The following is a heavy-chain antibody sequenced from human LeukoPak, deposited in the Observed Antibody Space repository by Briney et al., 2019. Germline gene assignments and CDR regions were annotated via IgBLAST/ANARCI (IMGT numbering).Heavy chain of an antibody. J-gene: IGHJ6*02. D-gene: IGHD2-2*01. CDR1: GFTFSDYD. Sequence: PGGSLRLSCAASGFTFSDYDMYWVRGSTGKGREWGSSIGSDGDTYHTASVKDRFSISRQNAKNSLYLQMNSLRAGDTAVYYCVRGGHCSGSGCSLHRAGGAYYGMDVWGQGTAVTVSS. CDR2: IGSDGDT. CDR3: VRGGHCSGSGCSLHRAGGAYYGMDV. V-gene: IGHV3-13*01.